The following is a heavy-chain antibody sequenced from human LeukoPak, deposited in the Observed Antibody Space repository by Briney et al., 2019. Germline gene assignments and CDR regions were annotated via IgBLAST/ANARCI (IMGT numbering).Heavy chain of an antibody. CDR2: IYYSGSS. J-gene: IGHJ3*02. D-gene: IGHD3-22*01. CDR1: GGSISSSSYY. V-gene: IGHV4-39*01. CDR3: ASPNYDSSGYYHGLDAFDI. Sequence: SETLSLTCTVSGGSISSSSYYWGWVRQPGGKGLEWIVSIYYSGSSYYNPSLKSRVTISVATSKTQFSLKLSSVTAADTAVYYCASPNYDSSGYYHGLDAFDIWGQGTMVTVSS.